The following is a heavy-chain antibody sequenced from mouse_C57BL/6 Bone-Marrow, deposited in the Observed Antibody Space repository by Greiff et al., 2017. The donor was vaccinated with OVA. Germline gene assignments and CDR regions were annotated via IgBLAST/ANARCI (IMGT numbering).Heavy chain of an antibody. D-gene: IGHD2-3*01. Sequence: QVQLQQPGAELVRPGTSVKLSCKASGYTFTSYWMHWVKQRPGQGLEWIGVIDPSDSYTNYNQKFKGKATLTVDTSSSTAYMQLSSLTSEDSAVYYCARIEIYDGYSAWFAYWGQGTLVTVSA. CDR2: IDPSDSYT. CDR1: GYTFTSYW. V-gene: IGHV1-59*01. CDR3: ARIEIYDGYSAWFAY. J-gene: IGHJ3*01.